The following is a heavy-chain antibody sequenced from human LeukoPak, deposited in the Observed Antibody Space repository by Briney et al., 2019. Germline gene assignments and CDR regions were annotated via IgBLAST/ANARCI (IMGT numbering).Heavy chain of an antibody. J-gene: IGHJ4*02. CDR2: ISYDGSNK. V-gene: IGHV3-30*03. CDR1: GFTFSSYG. CDR3: ARISYGGQFDY. D-gene: IGHD4-23*01. Sequence: RSGGSLRLSCAASGFTFSSYGMHWVRQAPGKGLEWVAVISYDGSNKYYADSVKGRFTISRDNSKNTLYLQMNSLRAEDTAVYYCARISYGGQFDYWGQGTLVTGSS.